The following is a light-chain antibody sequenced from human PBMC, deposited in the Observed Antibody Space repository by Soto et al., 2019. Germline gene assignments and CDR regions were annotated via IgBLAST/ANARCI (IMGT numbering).Light chain of an antibody. J-gene: IGKJ2*01. CDR3: QQYNNWPWT. CDR1: QSVSSN. Sequence: IVMTQSPATLSVSPGERATLSSRASQSVSSNLAWYQQKPGQAPRLLIYGESTRATGIPARFSGSGSGTEFTLTISSLQSEDFAGYYCQQYNNWPWTFGQGTKLEIK. CDR2: GES. V-gene: IGKV3-15*01.